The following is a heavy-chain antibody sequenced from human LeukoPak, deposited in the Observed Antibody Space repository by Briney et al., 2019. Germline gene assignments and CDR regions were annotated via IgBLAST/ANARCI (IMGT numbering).Heavy chain of an antibody. CDR1: SGSLCCYY. CDR3: ASLFDF. Sequence: SETLSLTCGDSSGSLCCYYRRRISQPPGGGLEWLGEITHSGSPNYNPSLKSRVTISGDTSKKQFSLNLKSVTAADTGVYYCASLFDFWGRGTLVTVSS. D-gene: IGHD3/OR15-3a*01. J-gene: IGHJ2*01. V-gene: IGHV4-34*01. CDR2: ITHSGSP.